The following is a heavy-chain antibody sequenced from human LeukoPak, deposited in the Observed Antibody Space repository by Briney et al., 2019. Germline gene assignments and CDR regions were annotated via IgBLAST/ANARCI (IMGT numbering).Heavy chain of an antibody. Sequence: GGSLRLSCAASGFTFSSYWMHWVRQAPGKGLVWVSRINSDGSSTSYADSVEGRFTISRDNAKNTLYLQMNTLRVEDTAVYYCATGQGHGMDVWGQGTTVTVSS. V-gene: IGHV3-74*01. CDR3: ATGQGHGMDV. D-gene: IGHD1-14*01. CDR2: INSDGSST. CDR1: GFTFSSYW. J-gene: IGHJ6*02.